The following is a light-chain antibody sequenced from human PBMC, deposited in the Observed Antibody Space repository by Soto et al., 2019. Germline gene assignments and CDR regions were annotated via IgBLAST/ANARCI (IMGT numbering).Light chain of an antibody. Sequence: DIVMTQSPDSLAVSLGERATINCKSSQSVLYSSNDKNYLAWYQQKAGQPPKLLIYWASTRYSGVPDRFSGSGSGTDFTLTISSLQAEDVAVYHCQQYYSSPFTFGGGTKVESK. V-gene: IGKV4-1*01. CDR1: QSVLYSSNDKNY. CDR2: WAS. J-gene: IGKJ4*01. CDR3: QQYYSSPFT.